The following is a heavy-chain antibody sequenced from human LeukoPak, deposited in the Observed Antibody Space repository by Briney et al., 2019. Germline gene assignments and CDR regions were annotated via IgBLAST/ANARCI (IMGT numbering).Heavy chain of an antibody. CDR1: GFTFSSYA. CDR2: ISGSGGST. CDR3: ANSAPARVLGAVQQLVPRDY. Sequence: PGRSLRLSCAASGFTFSSYAMSWVRQAPGKGLEWVSAISGSGGSTYYADSVKGRFTISRDNSKNTLYLQMNSLRAEDTAVYYCANSAPARVLGAVQQLVPRDYWGQGTLVTVPS. J-gene: IGHJ4*02. V-gene: IGHV3-23*01. D-gene: IGHD6-13*01.